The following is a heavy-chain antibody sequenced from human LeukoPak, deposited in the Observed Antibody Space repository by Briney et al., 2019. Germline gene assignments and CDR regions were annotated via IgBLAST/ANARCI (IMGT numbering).Heavy chain of an antibody. Sequence: PGGSLRLSCEASGFTFTKYALSWVRQAPGKGLEWVSSIGDGGSTTYYADSVKGRFTISRDNGKKTLYLQMNSLRAEDTAVYYCVRIAVAGTWADYWGQGTLVTVSS. D-gene: IGHD6-19*01. V-gene: IGHV3-23*01. J-gene: IGHJ4*02. CDR2: IGDGGSTT. CDR3: VRIAVAGTWADY. CDR1: GFTFTKYA.